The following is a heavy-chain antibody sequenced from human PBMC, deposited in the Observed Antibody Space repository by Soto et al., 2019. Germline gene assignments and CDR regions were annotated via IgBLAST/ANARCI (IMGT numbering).Heavy chain of an antibody. D-gene: IGHD2-2*01. CDR1: GGSFSGYY. V-gene: IGHV4-34*01. J-gene: IGHJ5*02. Sequence: SETLSLTCAVYGGSFSGYYWSWIRQPPGKGLEWIGEINHSGSTNYNPSLKSRVTISVDTPKNQFSLKLSSVTAADTAVYYCARGALSADIVVVPANNWFDPWGQGTLVTVSS. CDR3: ARGALSADIVVVPANNWFDP. CDR2: INHSGST.